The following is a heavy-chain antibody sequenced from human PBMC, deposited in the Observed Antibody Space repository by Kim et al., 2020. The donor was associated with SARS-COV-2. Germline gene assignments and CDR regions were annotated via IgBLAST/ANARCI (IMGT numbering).Heavy chain of an antibody. J-gene: IGHJ6*02. CDR3: AREGITGTNYYYYGMDV. CDR1: GYTFTGYY. V-gene: IGHV1-2*02. CDR2: INPNSGGT. Sequence: ASVKVSCKASGYTFTGYYMHWVRQAPGQGLEWMGWINPNSGGTNYAQKFQGRVTMTRDTSISTAYMELSRLRSDDTAVYYCAREGITGTNYYYYGMDVWGQGTTVTVSS. D-gene: IGHD1-20*01.